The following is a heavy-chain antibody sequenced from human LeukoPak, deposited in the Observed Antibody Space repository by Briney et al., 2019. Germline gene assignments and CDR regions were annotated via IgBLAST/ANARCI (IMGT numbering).Heavy chain of an antibody. CDR3: AKDPQSSNPKYYFDY. D-gene: IGHD4-11*01. CDR2: ISGSGGST. V-gene: IGHV3-23*01. J-gene: IGHJ4*02. Sequence: GGSLRLSCAASGFTFSSYAMSWVRQAPGKGLEWVSAISGSGGSTYYADSVEGRFTISRDNSKNTLYLQMNSLRAEDTAVYYCAKDPQSSNPKYYFDYWGQGTLVTVSS. CDR1: GFTFSSYA.